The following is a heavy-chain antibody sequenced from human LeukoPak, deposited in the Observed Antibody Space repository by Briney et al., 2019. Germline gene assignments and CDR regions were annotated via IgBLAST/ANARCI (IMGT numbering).Heavy chain of an antibody. CDR1: GFTVGSNY. Sequence: PGRSLRPSCAASGFTVGSNYMTWIRQAPGKGLEWVACFYSGDSTFYADSVEGRFTISRDTSTNTLYLQMNKLTADDTAVYYCARALGSGTYYDWGQGTLVTVSS. D-gene: IGHD1-26*01. J-gene: IGHJ4*02. V-gene: IGHV3-53*01. CDR2: FYSGDST. CDR3: ARALGSGTYYD.